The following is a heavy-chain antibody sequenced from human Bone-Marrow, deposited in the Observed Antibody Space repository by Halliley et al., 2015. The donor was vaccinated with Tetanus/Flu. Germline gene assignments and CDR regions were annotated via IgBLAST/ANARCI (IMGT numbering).Heavy chain of an antibody. J-gene: IGHJ4*02. D-gene: IGHD1-7*01. CDR3: VRDFSIGITGTTPPDF. Sequence: KAYGGTTDYAASVKGRFTISRDDSQSIAYLQMNSLKAEDTAMYFCVRDFSIGITGTTPPDFWGQGTLVTVSS. V-gene: IGHV3-49*02. CDR2: KAYGGTT.